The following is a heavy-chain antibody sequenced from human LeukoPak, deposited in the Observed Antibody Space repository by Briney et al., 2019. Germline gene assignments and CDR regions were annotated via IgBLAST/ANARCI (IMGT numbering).Heavy chain of an antibody. Sequence: PGRSLRLSCAASGFTFSSYGMHWVRQAPGKGLEWVAVIWYDRSNKYYADSVKGRFTISRDNSKNTLYLQMNSLRAEDTAVYYCARDRYDTGPPTIADYWGQGTLVTVSS. J-gene: IGHJ4*02. D-gene: IGHD3-9*01. CDR3: ARDRYDTGPPTIADY. CDR1: GFTFSSYG. V-gene: IGHV3-33*01. CDR2: IWYDRSNK.